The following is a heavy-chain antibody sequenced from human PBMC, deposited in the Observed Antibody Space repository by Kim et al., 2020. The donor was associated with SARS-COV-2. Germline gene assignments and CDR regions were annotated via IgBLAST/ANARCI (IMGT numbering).Heavy chain of an antibody. CDR3: ARERTYYDILTGYYLGGFDY. CDR1: GGSISSGSYY. CDR2: IYTSGST. Sequence: SETLSLTCTVSGGSISSGSYYWSWIRQPAGKGLEWIGRIYTSGSTNYNPSLKSRVTISVDTSKNQFSLKLSSVTAADTAVYYCARERTYYDILTGYYLGGFDYWGQGTLVTVSS. D-gene: IGHD3-9*01. J-gene: IGHJ4*02. V-gene: IGHV4-61*02.